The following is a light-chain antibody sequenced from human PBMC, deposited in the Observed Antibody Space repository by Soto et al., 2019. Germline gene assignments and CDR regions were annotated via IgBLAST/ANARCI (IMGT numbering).Light chain of an antibody. CDR3: NSYRTVSTDV. Sequence: QSALTQPASVSGSPGQSITIACTGTSSDIGGYNFVSWYQQHPGKAPKLLIYDVGNRPSGVSNRFSGSKSGNTASLTISGIQAEDEAHYYCNSYRTVSTDVFGTGTKLTVL. CDR2: DVG. CDR1: SSDIGGYNF. V-gene: IGLV2-14*01. J-gene: IGLJ1*01.